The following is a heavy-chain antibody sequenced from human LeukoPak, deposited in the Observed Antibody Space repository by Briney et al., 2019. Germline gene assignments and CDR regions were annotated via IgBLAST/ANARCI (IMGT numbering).Heavy chain of an antibody. Sequence: PGGSLRLSCAVSGFTFRSYSMNWVRQAPGKGLEWVSSISTSSSYIYYADSVKGRFTISRDNAKNLLYLQMNSLRAEDTAVYHCARDRSTNSYAEYFFDYWGQGTLVTVSS. D-gene: IGHD3-16*01. CDR3: ARDRSTNSYAEYFFDY. J-gene: IGHJ4*02. CDR1: GFTFRSYS. V-gene: IGHV3-21*01. CDR2: ISTSSSYI.